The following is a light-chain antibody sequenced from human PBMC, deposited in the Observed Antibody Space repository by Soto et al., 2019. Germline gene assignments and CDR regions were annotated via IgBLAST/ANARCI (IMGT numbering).Light chain of an antibody. V-gene: IGKV1-27*01. CDR2: DGS. CDR3: QKYSSPPFT. CDR1: QGISNF. J-gene: IGKJ3*01. Sequence: DIQMTQSPSSLSASVGDRVTITCRANQGISNFLAWYQQKPGTVPKLQISDGSTLQSGVPSRFSGSGFGKDFTLNISSRQPEDVATYYCQKYSSPPFTFGPGTKVDI.